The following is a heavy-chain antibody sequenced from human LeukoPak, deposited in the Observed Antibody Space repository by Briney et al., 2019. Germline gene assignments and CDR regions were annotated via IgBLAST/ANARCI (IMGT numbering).Heavy chain of an antibody. V-gene: IGHV3-23*01. D-gene: IGHD1-26*01. CDR1: GFTFRSYA. CDR3: AKKISGSYSVPFDY. CDR2: ISGSGNST. J-gene: IGHJ4*02. Sequence: PGGSLRLSCAASGFTFRSYAMSWVRQAPGKGLEWVSAISGSGNSTYYAGSVKGRFTISRDNSKNTLYLQMNSLRAEDTAIYYCAKKISGSYSVPFDYWGQGTLVTVSS.